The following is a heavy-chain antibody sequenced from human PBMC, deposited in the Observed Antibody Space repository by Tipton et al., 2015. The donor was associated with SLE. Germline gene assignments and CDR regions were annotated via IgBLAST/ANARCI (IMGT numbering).Heavy chain of an antibody. D-gene: IGHD2-15*01. CDR1: GFTFSSYG. J-gene: IGHJ4*02. CDR3: AKVGYCSGGSCYSYFDY. CDR2: IWYDGSNK. V-gene: IGHV3-33*06. Sequence: RSLRLSCAASGFTFSSYGMHWVRQAPGKGLEWVAVIWYDGSNKYYADSVKGRFTISRDNSKNTLYLQMNSLRAEDTAVYYCAKVGYCSGGSCYSYFDYWGQGTLVTVSS.